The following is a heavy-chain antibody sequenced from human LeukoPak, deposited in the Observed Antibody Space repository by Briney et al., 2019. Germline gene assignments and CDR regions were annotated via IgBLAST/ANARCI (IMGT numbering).Heavy chain of an antibody. Sequence: SVKVSCKASGGTFGSYAISWVRQAPGQGLEWMGGIIPIFGTANYAQKFQGRVTITADESTSTAYMELSSLRSEDTAVYYYARGTTMVTNYFDYWGQGTLVTVSS. J-gene: IGHJ4*02. V-gene: IGHV1-69*01. D-gene: IGHD5-18*01. CDR3: ARGTTMVTNYFDY. CDR2: IIPIFGTA. CDR1: GGTFGSYA.